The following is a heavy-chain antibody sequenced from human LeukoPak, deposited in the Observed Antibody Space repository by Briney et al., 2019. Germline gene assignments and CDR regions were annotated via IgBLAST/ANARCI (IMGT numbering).Heavy chain of an antibody. CDR2: ISSSGSTI. Sequence: GGSLRLSCAASGFTFSSYGMNWVRQAPGKGLEWVSYISSSGSTIYYADSVKGRFTISRDNAKNSLYLQMNSLRAEDTAVYYCARDYGGSSPFDYWGQGTLVTVSS. J-gene: IGHJ4*02. D-gene: IGHD4-23*01. V-gene: IGHV3-48*04. CDR3: ARDYGGSSPFDY. CDR1: GFTFSSYG.